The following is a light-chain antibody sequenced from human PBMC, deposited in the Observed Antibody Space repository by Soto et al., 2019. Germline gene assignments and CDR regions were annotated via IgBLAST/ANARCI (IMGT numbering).Light chain of an antibody. Sequence: EIVLTQSPDTLSLSPGERATLSCRASQSVSSYLAWYQQKPGQAPRLLIHHASNRATAIPARFSGSGSGTDFTLTISSLDPEDFAVYYCQQRSNWPITFGQGTRLEIE. CDR2: HAS. V-gene: IGKV3-11*01. CDR1: QSVSSY. CDR3: QQRSNWPIT. J-gene: IGKJ5*01.